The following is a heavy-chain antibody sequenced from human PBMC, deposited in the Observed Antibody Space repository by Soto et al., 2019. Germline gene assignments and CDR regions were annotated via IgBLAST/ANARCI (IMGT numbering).Heavy chain of an antibody. D-gene: IGHD2-15*01. Sequence: EVQLVESGGGLVQPGGSLRLSCAASGFTFSHYWMYWVRQAPGKGLVWVSRINSDGSVSSYADSVKGRLTISRDNVKKAPYLETESLRAEDTAVYYCARGECVGGTCYSLAGFFYSYMDVWGKGTTVTVFS. J-gene: IGHJ6*03. CDR3: ARGECVGGTCYSLAGFFYSYMDV. CDR1: GFTFSHYW. CDR2: INSDGSVS. V-gene: IGHV3-74*01.